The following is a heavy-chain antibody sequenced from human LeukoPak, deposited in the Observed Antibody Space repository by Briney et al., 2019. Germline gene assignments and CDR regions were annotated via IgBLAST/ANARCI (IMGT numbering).Heavy chain of an antibody. CDR3: ARDPCITTSCHRPMSDAFGV. Sequence: ASVKVSCKASGCTFTSCYMHWVRQAPGQGLEWMGVINPSGGSTSYAQKFQGRVTMTRDTSTSTVYMQLSSLRSDDTAVYYCARDPCITTSCHRPMSDAFGVWGQGTMVTVSS. CDR2: INPSGGST. J-gene: IGHJ3*01. V-gene: IGHV1-46*01. D-gene: IGHD2-2*01. CDR1: GCTFTSCY.